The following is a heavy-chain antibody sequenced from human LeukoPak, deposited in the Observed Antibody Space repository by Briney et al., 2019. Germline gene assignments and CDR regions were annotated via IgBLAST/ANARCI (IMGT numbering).Heavy chain of an antibody. V-gene: IGHV3-30*03. CDR3: AHLVGATVFDY. CDR1: GFTFSSYG. CDR2: ISYDGSNK. D-gene: IGHD1-26*01. Sequence: GGSLRLSCAASGFTFSSYGMHWVRQAPGKGLEWVAVISYDGSNKYYADSVKGRFTISRDNSKNTLYLQMNSLRAEDTAVYYCAHLVGATVFDYWGQGTLVTVSS. J-gene: IGHJ4*02.